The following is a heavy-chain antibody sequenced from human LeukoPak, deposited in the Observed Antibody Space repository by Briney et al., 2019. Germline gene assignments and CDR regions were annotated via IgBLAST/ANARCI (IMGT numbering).Heavy chain of an antibody. J-gene: IGHJ2*01. Sequence: ASGTLSLTCAVSGGSISSSNWWSWVRQPPGKGLEWIGEIYHSGSTNYNPSLKSRVTISVDTSKNQVSLKLTSVTAADTAVYYCAMLKGWYFDLWGRGTLVTVSS. CDR2: IYHSGST. D-gene: IGHD4/OR15-4a*01. CDR3: AMLKGWYFDL. CDR1: GGSISSSNW. V-gene: IGHV4-4*02.